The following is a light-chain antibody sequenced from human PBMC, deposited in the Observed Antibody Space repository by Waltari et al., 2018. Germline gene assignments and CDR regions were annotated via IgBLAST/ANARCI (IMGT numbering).Light chain of an antibody. J-gene: IGKJ1*01. CDR1: QAIRNS. CDR3: LQYNGYPRT. V-gene: IGKV1-16*02. CDR2: GAS. Sequence: DIQMTQSPSSLAASVGDRVTITCRASQAIRNSLSWFQQKSGEAPKSLIYGASNLQSGVPSKFSGSGYGTDFTLTITSLQPEDFATYYCLQYNGYPRTFGQGTKVEIK.